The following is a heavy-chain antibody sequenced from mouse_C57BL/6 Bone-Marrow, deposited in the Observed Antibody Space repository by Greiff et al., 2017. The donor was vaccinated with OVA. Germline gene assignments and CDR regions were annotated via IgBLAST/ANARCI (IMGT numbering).Heavy chain of an antibody. CDR1: GYTFTDYY. CDR2: INPYNGGT. V-gene: IGHV1-19*01. CDR3: ARDGRENHYYAMDY. Sequence: EVQLQQSGPVLVKPGASVKMSCKASGYTFTDYYMNWVKQSHGKSLEWIGVINPYNGGTSYNQKFKGKATLTVDKSSSTAYMELNSLTSEDSAVYYCARDGRENHYYAMDYWGQGTSVTVSS. D-gene: IGHD1-1*01. J-gene: IGHJ4*01.